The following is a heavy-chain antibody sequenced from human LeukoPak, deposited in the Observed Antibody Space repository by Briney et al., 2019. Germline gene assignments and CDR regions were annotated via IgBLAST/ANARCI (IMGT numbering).Heavy chain of an antibody. CDR3: ATLYSSSWYGSGNYFDY. V-gene: IGHV1-46*01. CDR2: TNPSGGST. CDR1: GYTFTSYY. D-gene: IGHD6-13*01. J-gene: IGHJ4*02. Sequence: GASVKVSCKASGYTFTSYYMHWVRQAPGQGLEWMGITNPSGGSTSYAQKFQGRVTMTRDTSSSTVYMELSSLRSEDTAVYYCATLYSSSWYGSGNYFDYWGQGTLVTVSS.